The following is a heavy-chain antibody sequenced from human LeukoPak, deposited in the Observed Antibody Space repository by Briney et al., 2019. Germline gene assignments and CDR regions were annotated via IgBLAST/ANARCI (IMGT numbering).Heavy chain of an antibody. CDR3: ARGPRTMVTTSYYYYGMDV. Sequence: SETLSLTCAVHGGPFSGYYWSWIRQPPGKGLEGIGEINHSGSTNYNPSLKSRVTISVDTSKNQFSLKLSSVTAADTAVYYCARGPRTMVTTSYYYYGMDVWGKGTTVTVSS. V-gene: IGHV4-34*01. D-gene: IGHD4-17*01. CDR1: GGPFSGYY. J-gene: IGHJ6*04. CDR2: INHSGST.